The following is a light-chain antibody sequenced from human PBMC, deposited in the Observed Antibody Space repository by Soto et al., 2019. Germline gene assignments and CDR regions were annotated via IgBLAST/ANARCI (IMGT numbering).Light chain of an antibody. CDR1: SSNIGAGYD. Sequence: QAVVTQPPSVSGAPGQRVTISCTGSSSNIGAGYDVHWYQQLPGTAPKLLIYGNSNRPSGVPDRFSGSKSGTSASLAITGLQAEYEAEDYCQSYDSSLSGWVFGGGTKLTVL. V-gene: IGLV1-40*01. CDR2: GNS. CDR3: QSYDSSLSGWV. J-gene: IGLJ3*02.